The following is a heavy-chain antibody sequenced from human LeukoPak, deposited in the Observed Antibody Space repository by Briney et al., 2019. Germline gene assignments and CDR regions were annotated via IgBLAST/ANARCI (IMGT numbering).Heavy chain of an antibody. D-gene: IGHD7-27*01. CDR3: TRGESLGSHEEYYFDY. CDR1: GGSISSSSYY. J-gene: IGHJ4*02. Sequence: SETLSLTCTVSGGSISSSSYYWGWIRQPPGKGLEWIGSIYYSGSTYYNPSLKSRVTISVDTSKNQFSLKLSSVTAADTAVYYCTRGESLGSHEEYYFDYWGQGSLVTVSS. CDR2: IYYSGST. V-gene: IGHV4-39*07.